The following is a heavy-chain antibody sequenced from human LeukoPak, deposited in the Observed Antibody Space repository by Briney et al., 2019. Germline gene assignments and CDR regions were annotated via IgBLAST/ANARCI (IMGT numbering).Heavy chain of an antibody. CDR3: AREGSGSYYEEYYYMDV. V-gene: IGHV3-21*01. Sequence: NPGGSLRLSCAASGFTFSSYSMNWVRQAPGKGLEWVSSISSSSSYIYYADSVKGRFTISRDNAKNSLYLQMNSLRAEDTAVYYCAREGSGSYYEEYYYMDVWGKGTTVTVSS. CDR1: GFTFSSYS. CDR2: ISSSSSYI. D-gene: IGHD3-10*01. J-gene: IGHJ6*03.